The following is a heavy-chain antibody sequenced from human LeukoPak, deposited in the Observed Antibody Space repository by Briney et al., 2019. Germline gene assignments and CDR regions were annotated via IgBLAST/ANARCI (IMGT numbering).Heavy chain of an antibody. J-gene: IGHJ2*01. CDR3: ATLITTVSYWYFDL. V-gene: IGHV4-59*08. Sequence: SETLSLTCTVSGGSLSSYYWSWIRQPPGKGLEWIGYIYYSGSTNYNPSLKSRVTISVDTSKNQFSLKLSSVTAADTAVYYCATLITTVSYWYFDLWGRGTLVTVSS. CDR1: GGSLSSYY. CDR2: IYYSGST. D-gene: IGHD4-17*01.